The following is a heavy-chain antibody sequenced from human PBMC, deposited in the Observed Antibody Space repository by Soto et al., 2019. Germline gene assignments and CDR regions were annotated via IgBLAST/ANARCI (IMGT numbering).Heavy chain of an antibody. CDR3: ARGRDSALYYFDY. Sequence: EVQLVESGGGLVQPGGSLRLSCAASGFTFSNYDMHWVRQTTGKGLEWVSVFGTAGETYYAGSVKGRFTISTENAKNSLYLQMNSLRVEDTAVYYCARGRDSALYYFDYWGQGTLVTVSS. CDR2: FGTAGET. CDR1: GFTFSNYD. V-gene: IGHV3-13*01. D-gene: IGHD2-21*01. J-gene: IGHJ4*02.